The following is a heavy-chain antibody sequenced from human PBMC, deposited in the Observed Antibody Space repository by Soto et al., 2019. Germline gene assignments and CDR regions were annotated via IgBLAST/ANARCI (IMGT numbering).Heavy chain of an antibody. CDR1: GGTFSSYA. V-gene: IGHV1-69*01. CDR2: IIPIFGTA. Sequence: QVQLVQSGAEVQKPGSSVKVSCKASGGTFSSYAISWVRQAPGQGLEWMGGIIPIFGTANYAQKFQGRVTITADESTSTAYMELSSLRSEDTAVYYCARVRCSGGSCYSENAFDIWGQGTMVTVSS. D-gene: IGHD2-15*01. J-gene: IGHJ3*02. CDR3: ARVRCSGGSCYSENAFDI.